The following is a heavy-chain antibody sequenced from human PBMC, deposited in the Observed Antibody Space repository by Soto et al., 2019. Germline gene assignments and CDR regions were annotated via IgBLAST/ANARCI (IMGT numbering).Heavy chain of an antibody. CDR3: AKDPDSYYDSSVYRNWFDP. J-gene: IGHJ5*02. Sequence: GGSLRLSCAASGFTFSSYAMSWVRQAPGKGLEWVSAISGSGGSTYYADSVKGRFTISRDNSKHTLYLQMNSLRAEDTAVYYCAKDPDSYYDSSVYRNWFDPWGQGTLVTVSS. CDR2: ISGSGGST. CDR1: GFTFSSYA. D-gene: IGHD3-22*01. V-gene: IGHV3-23*01.